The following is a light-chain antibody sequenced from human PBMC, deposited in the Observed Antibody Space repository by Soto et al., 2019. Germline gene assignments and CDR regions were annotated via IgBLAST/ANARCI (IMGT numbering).Light chain of an antibody. CDR3: QQYYSTPPMYP. V-gene: IGKV4-1*01. J-gene: IGKJ2*01. CDR1: QSVLYSSNNKNY. CDR2: WAS. Sequence: DIVMTQSPDSLAVSLGERATINCKSSQSVLYSSNNKNYLAWYQQKPGQPPKLLIYWASTRQSGVPDRCSGSGSGTDFPRTISSLQAEDVAVYYCQQYYSTPPMYPFGQGTKLEIK.